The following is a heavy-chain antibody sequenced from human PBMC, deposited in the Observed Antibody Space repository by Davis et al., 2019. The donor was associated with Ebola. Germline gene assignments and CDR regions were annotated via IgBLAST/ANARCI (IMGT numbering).Heavy chain of an antibody. CDR2: IYTGDSDT. CDR3: ASLRRTITGMDDGFDV. Sequence: GESLKISCKGSEYNFTNYWIGWVRQMPGKGLDWMGIIYTGDSDTRYSPSFRGQVTISADKSTRTAYLQWGRLKASDTAMYYCASLRRTITGMDDGFDVWGQGTMVTVSS. V-gene: IGHV5-51*01. CDR1: EYNFTNYW. J-gene: IGHJ3*01. D-gene: IGHD1-20*01.